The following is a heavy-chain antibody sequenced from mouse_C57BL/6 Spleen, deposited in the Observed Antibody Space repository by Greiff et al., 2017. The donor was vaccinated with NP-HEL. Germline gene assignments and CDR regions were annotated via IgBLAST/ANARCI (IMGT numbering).Heavy chain of an antibody. Sequence: VKLQQSGAELVRPGTSVKVSCKASGYAFTNYLIEWVKQRPGQGLEWIGVINPGSGGTNYNEKFKGKATLTADKSSSTAYMQLSSLTSEDSAVYFCAREGDYDDWFAYWGQGTLVTVSA. J-gene: IGHJ3*01. V-gene: IGHV1-54*01. CDR2: INPGSGGT. CDR1: GYAFTNYL. D-gene: IGHD2-4*01. CDR3: AREGDYDDWFAY.